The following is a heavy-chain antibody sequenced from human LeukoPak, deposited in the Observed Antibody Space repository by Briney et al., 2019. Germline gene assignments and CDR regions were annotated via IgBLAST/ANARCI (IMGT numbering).Heavy chain of an antibody. CDR3: AKGVSSIPVRGPLDY. Sequence: PGWSLRLSCAASGFTFDNSAMYWVRQFPGKGLEWISGISWNSGTIDYASSVKGRFTISRDNAENSLYLQMNSLSTEDTAFYYCAKGVSSIPVRGPLDYWGQGALVTASS. CDR2: ISWNSGTI. CDR1: GFTFDNSA. D-gene: IGHD6-6*01. J-gene: IGHJ4*02. V-gene: IGHV3-9*01.